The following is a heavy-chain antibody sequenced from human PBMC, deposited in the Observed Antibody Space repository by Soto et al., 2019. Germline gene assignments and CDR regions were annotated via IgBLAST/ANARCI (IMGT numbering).Heavy chain of an antibody. D-gene: IGHD2-15*01. J-gene: IGHJ5*02. Sequence: QVQLVQSGAEVKKPGASVKVSCKASGYTFTTNGISWVRQVPGQGLEWRGWVRGDNGHTNYAQSLQGRVTMTTDTSTNTAYMELRSLRSDDTAVYYCARDLGYCRSGTCYREWFDPWGQGTLVTVSS. V-gene: IGHV1-18*01. CDR1: GYTFTTNG. CDR3: ARDLGYCRSGTCYREWFDP. CDR2: VRGDNGHT.